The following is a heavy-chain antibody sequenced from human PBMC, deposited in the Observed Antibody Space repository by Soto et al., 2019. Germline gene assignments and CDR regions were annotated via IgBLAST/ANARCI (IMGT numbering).Heavy chain of an antibody. CDR1: GFTFGGYT. CDR2: ISWDGGST. V-gene: IGHV3-43*01. CDR3: AKDRNWNYGMDV. Sequence: PGGSLRLSCAASGFTFGGYTMHWVRQAPGKGLEWVSVISWDGGSTYYADSVKGRFTISRDNSKNSLYLQMNSLRTEDTALYYCAKDRNWNYGMDVWGQGTTVTVSS. D-gene: IGHD1-1*01. J-gene: IGHJ6*02.